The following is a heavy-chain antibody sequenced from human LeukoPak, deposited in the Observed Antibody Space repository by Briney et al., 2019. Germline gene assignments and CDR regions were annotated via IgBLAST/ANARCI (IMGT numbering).Heavy chain of an antibody. D-gene: IGHD4-17*01. CDR3: ARDRSTTVTPGGY. CDR1: GFTFRSYS. V-gene: IGHV3-21*01. CDR2: ISSSSSYI. Sequence: GRSLRLSCAASGFTFRSYSMNWVRQAPGKGLEWVSSISSSSSYIYYADSVKGRFTISRDNAKNSLYLQMNSLRAEDTAVYYCARDRSTTVTPGGYWGQGTLVTVSS. J-gene: IGHJ4*02.